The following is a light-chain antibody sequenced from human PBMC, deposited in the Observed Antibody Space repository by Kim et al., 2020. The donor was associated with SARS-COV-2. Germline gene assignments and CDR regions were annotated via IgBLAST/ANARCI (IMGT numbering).Light chain of an antibody. Sequence: DIQMTQSPSTLSASVEDRVTITCRASQSVSNWLAWYQQKPGKAPKLLIYKASTLEGGVPSRFSGRGSGTEFTLTINTLQPDDFATYSCQQYDSHPYTFGQGTKLEI. J-gene: IGKJ2*01. V-gene: IGKV1-5*03. CDR3: QQYDSHPYT. CDR2: KAS. CDR1: QSVSNW.